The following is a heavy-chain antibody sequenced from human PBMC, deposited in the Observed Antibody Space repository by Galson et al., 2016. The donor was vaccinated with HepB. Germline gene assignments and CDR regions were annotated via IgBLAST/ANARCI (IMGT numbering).Heavy chain of an antibody. CDR3: AKELGVFDAFDI. D-gene: IGHD3-3*02. CDR2: ISFNGGTN. V-gene: IGHV3-30*18. CDR1: GFSFSDFG. J-gene: IGHJ3*02. Sequence: SLRLSCAASGFSFSDFGMHWVRQAPGKGLEWVAAISFNGGTNKRAESLKGRISISRDNSKNKLYLEMSSLSADDTAVYYCAKELGVFDAFDIWGQGTTVIVSS.